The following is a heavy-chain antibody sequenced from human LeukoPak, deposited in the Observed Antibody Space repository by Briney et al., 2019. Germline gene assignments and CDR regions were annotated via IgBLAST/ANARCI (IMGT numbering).Heavy chain of an antibody. CDR2: IIPILAIA. CDR3: ARVRDTSGWIDY. CDR1: GGTFSSYA. D-gene: IGHD6-19*01. Sequence: GASVKVSCKASGGTFSSYAISWVRQAPGQGLEWMGRIIPILAIANYAQKFQGRVTITADKSTSTAYMELSSLRSEDTAVYYCARVRDTSGWIDYWGQGTLVTVSS. V-gene: IGHV1-69*04. J-gene: IGHJ4*02.